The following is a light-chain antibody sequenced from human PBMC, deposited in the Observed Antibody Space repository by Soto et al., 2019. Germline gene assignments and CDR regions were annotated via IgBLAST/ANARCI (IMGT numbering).Light chain of an antibody. CDR2: DAS. Sequence: EIVMTQSPATLSLSPGERATLSCRASQSVSSTLAWYQQKPGQAPRLLIYDASTRATGIPARFSGSGSGTEFTLTISSLEAEDFAVYYCQQRSNWPPTFGAGTKLEIK. CDR1: QSVSST. V-gene: IGKV3-11*01. J-gene: IGKJ2*01. CDR3: QQRSNWPPT.